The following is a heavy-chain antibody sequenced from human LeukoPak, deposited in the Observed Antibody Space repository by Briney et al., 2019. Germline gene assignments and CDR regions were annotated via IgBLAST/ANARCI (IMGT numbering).Heavy chain of an antibody. CDR2: IRSKTDGGTT. D-gene: IGHD6-13*01. Sequence: GGSLRLSCAASGFTFRDAWMTWVRQAPGKGLEWVGRIRSKTDGGTTDYAVSVQGRFTISRDNSKNTLYLQMNSLRAEDTAVYYCAKEVDIAAAGDLDYWGQGTLVTVSS. J-gene: IGHJ4*02. CDR3: AKEVDIAAAGDLDY. CDR1: GFTFRDAW. V-gene: IGHV3-15*01.